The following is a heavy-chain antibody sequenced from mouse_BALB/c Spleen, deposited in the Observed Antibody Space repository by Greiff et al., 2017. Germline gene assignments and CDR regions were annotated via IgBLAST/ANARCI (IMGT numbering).Heavy chain of an antibody. J-gene: IGHJ4*01. D-gene: IGHD2-1*01. CDR1: GFTFSSYG. CDR3: ARHSTPYGNAAMDY. CDR2: ISSGGSYT. Sequence: EVQGVESGGGLVKPGGSLKLSCAASGFTFSSYGMSWVRQTPDKRLEWVATISSGGSYTYYPDSVKGRFTISRDNAKNTLYLQMSSLKSEDTAMYYCARHSTPYGNAAMDYWGQGTSVTVSS. V-gene: IGHV5-6*01.